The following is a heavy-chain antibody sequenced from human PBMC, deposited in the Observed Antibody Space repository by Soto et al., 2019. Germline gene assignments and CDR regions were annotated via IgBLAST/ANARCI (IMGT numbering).Heavy chain of an antibody. V-gene: IGHV3-74*01. D-gene: IGHD3-16*02. CDR3: ARGYYDYVWGSYRQDLDY. J-gene: IGHJ4*02. CDR1: GFTFSSYW. Sequence: GGSLRLSCAASGFTFSSYWMHWVRQAPGKGLVWVSRINSDGSSTSYADSVKGRFTISRDNAKNTLYLQMNSLRAEDTAVYYCARGYYDYVWGSYRQDLDYWGQGT. CDR2: INSDGSST.